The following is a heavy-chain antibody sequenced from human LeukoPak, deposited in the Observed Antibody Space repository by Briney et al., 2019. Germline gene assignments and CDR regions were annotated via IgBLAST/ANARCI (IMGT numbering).Heavy chain of an antibody. V-gene: IGHV3-48*03. CDR1: GFTFSSYE. J-gene: IGHJ4*02. D-gene: IGHD1-26*01. CDR3: ARGRVSSPGSDPFDY. CDR2: ISSSGSTI. Sequence: TGGSLRLSCAASGFTFSSYEMNWVRQAPGKGLDWVSYISSSGSTIYYADSVKGRFTISRDNAKNSLYLQMNSLRAEDTAVYYCARGRVSSPGSDPFDYWGQGTLVTVSS.